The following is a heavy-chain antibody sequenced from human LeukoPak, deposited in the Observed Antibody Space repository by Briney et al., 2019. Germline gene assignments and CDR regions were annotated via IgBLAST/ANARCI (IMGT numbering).Heavy chain of an antibody. D-gene: IGHD2-2*02. V-gene: IGHV3-23*01. CDR1: GFPFNNYA. J-gene: IGHJ4*02. CDR2: ISGSGGST. CDR3: ANPVHMYTKFDY. Sequence: GGSLRLSCAASGFPFNNYAMTWVRQAPGKGLEWVSAISGSGGSTYYADSVKGRFTISRDNSKNTLYLQMNSLRAEDTAVYYCANPVHMYTKFDYWGQGTLVTVSS.